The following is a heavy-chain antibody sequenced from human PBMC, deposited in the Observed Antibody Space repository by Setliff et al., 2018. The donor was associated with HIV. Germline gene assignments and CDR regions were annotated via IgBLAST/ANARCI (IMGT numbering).Heavy chain of an antibody. V-gene: IGHV1-69*13. CDR1: GGTFSSYP. CDR3: ARSCRSSGYCHFDY. J-gene: IGHJ4*02. Sequence: SVKVSCKASGGTFSSYPISWVRQAPGQGLEWMGGIIPIFGTTHYAQKFQGRVTVTADESTSTAYMQLSSLRSDDTAVYYCARSCRSSGYCHFDYWGQGTLVTVSS. D-gene: IGHD3-22*01. CDR2: IIPIFGTT.